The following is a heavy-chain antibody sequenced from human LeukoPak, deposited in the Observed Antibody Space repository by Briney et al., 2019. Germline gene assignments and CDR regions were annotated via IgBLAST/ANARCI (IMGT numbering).Heavy chain of an antibody. Sequence: SVKVSCKASGGTFSSYAISWVRQAPGQGLEWMGGIISIFGTANYAQKFQGRVTITADESTSTAYMELSSLRSEDTAVYYCARDLGDYVWGSYRQGDVDYWGQGTLVTVSS. CDR1: GGTFSSYA. V-gene: IGHV1-69*13. J-gene: IGHJ4*02. D-gene: IGHD3-16*02. CDR2: IISIFGTA. CDR3: ARDLGDYVWGSYRQGDVDY.